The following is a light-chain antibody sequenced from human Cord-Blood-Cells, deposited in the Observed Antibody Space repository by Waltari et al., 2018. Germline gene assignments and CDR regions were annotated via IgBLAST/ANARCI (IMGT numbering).Light chain of an antibody. CDR2: DVS. Sequence: QSALTQPRSVSGSPGQSVTISCTGTSSDVGGYNYVSWYQQHPGKAPKLMIYDVSKRPPGVPDLVPGYKAGNTAALTISGRHAEDEADYYCCSDAGSYNWLFGEGTKLTVL. J-gene: IGLJ3*02. CDR3: CSDAGSYNWL. CDR1: SSDVGGYNY. V-gene: IGLV2-11*01.